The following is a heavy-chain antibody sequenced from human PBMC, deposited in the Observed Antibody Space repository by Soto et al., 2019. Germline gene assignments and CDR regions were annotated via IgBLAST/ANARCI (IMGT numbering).Heavy chain of an antibody. D-gene: IGHD6-19*01. CDR3: AREIRPPSRGWYKGENWFDP. V-gene: IGHV4-59*01. CDR1: GGSISSYY. CDR2: IYYSGST. J-gene: IGHJ5*02. Sequence: PSETLSLTCTVSGGSISSYYWSWIRQPPGKGLEWIGYIYYSGSTNYIPSLKSRVTISVDTSKNQFSLKLSSVTAADTAVYYCAREIRPPSRGWYKGENWFDPWGQGTLVTVSS.